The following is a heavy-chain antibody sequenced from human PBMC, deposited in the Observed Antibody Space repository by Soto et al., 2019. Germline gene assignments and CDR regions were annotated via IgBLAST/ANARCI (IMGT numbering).Heavy chain of an antibody. D-gene: IGHD1-26*01. Sequence: QVQLVQSGAEVKKPGASVKVSCKASGYTFTSYYMHWVRQAPGQGLEWMGIINPSGGSTSYAQKFQGRVTMTRDTSTSTVYMELSSLRSEDTAVYYCARENSGSDPQGEYYYYGMDVWGQGTTVTVSS. J-gene: IGHJ6*02. CDR2: INPSGGST. CDR1: GYTFTSYY. CDR3: ARENSGSDPQGEYYYYGMDV. V-gene: IGHV1-46*01.